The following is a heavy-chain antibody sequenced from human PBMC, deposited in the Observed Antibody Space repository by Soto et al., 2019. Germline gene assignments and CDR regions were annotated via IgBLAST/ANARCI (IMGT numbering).Heavy chain of an antibody. CDR3: ARGLSSSWYGEDNWFDP. V-gene: IGHV1-69*01. CDR1: GGTFSSYA. CDR2: IIPIFGTA. J-gene: IGHJ5*02. D-gene: IGHD6-13*01. Sequence: QVQLVQSGAEVKKPGSSVKVSCKASGGTFSSYAISWVRQAPGQGREWMGGIIPIFGTANYAQKFQGRVTITADESTSTAYMELSSLRSEDTAVYYCARGLSSSWYGEDNWFDPWGQGTLVTVSS.